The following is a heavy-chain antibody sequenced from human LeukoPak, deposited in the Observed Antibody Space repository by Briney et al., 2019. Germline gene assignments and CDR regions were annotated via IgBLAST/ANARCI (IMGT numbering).Heavy chain of an antibody. CDR2: INSDGSST. Sequence: GGSLRLSCAASEFTFSSYWMHWVRQAPGKGLVWVSRINSDGSSTTHADSVKGRFTISRDNAKNTLYLQMNSLRAEDTAVYYCARGFTIFGVVNDAFDIWGQGTMVTVSS. D-gene: IGHD3-3*01. CDR3: ARGFTIFGVVNDAFDI. CDR1: EFTFSSYW. V-gene: IGHV3-74*01. J-gene: IGHJ3*02.